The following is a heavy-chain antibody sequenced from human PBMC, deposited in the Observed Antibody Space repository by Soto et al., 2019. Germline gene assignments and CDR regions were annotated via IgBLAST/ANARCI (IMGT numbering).Heavy chain of an antibody. V-gene: IGHV4-31*03. D-gene: IGHD6-19*01. CDR2: IYYSGST. Sequence: SETLSLTCTVSGGSISSGGYYWSWIRQHPGKGLEWIGYIYYSGSTYYNPSLKSRVTISVDTSKNQFSLKLSSVTAADTAVYYCARDCIAVAGNYYYGMDVWGQGTTVPVSS. CDR3: ARDCIAVAGNYYYGMDV. J-gene: IGHJ6*02. CDR1: GGSISSGGYY.